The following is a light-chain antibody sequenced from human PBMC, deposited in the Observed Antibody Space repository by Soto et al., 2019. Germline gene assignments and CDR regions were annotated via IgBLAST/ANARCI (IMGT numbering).Light chain of an antibody. Sequence: QSVLTQPASVSGSPGQSITISCTVTSSDVGGYNYVSWYQQHPGKAPKLMIYDVNNRPSGVSNRFSGSKSGNTASLTISGLQAEDEADYYCSSYTSSSTLVVFGGGTKLTVL. CDR3: SSYTSSSTLVV. J-gene: IGLJ2*01. V-gene: IGLV2-14*01. CDR1: SSDVGGYNY. CDR2: DVN.